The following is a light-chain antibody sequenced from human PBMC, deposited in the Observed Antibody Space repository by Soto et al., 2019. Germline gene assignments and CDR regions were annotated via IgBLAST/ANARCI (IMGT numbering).Light chain of an antibody. CDR3: QQYDNLPLT. V-gene: IGKV1-33*01. CDR2: DAS. J-gene: IGKJ4*01. Sequence: DIQMTQSPSSLSASVGDRVTITCQASQDISNYLNWYQQKPGKAPKLLIYDASNLETGVTSRFSGSGSGTDFTFTISSMPAEDIATYYCQQYDNLPLTFGGGTKVEIK. CDR1: QDISNY.